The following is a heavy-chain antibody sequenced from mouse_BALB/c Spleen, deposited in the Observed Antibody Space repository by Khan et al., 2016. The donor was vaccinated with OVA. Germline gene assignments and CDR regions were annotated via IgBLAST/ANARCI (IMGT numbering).Heavy chain of an antibody. CDR2: IWAGGST. V-gene: IGHV2-9*02. CDR3: ARALPYYRYDGYAMDY. D-gene: IGHD2-14*01. CDR1: GFSLTSYG. Sequence: VELVESGPGLVAPSQSLSITCTVSGFSLTSYGVHWVRQPPGKGLEWVGVIWAGGSTNYKSALMSRLSISKDNSKSQVFLKMHRLQTDDTATYYCARALPYYRYDGYAMDYWGQGISVTVSS. J-gene: IGHJ4*01.